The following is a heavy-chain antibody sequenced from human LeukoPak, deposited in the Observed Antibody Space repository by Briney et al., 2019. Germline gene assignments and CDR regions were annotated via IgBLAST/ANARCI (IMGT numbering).Heavy chain of an antibody. D-gene: IGHD2-2*02. CDR2: ISAYNGNT. Sequence: ASVKVSCKASGYTFTSYGISWVRQAPGQGLEWMGWISAYNGNTNYAQKLQGRVTMTTDTSTSTAYMELRSLRSDDTAVYYCARDAAGYCSSTSCYTLNWFDPWGQGTLVTVS. CDR1: GYTFTSYG. J-gene: IGHJ5*02. V-gene: IGHV1-18*01. CDR3: ARDAAGYCSSTSCYTLNWFDP.